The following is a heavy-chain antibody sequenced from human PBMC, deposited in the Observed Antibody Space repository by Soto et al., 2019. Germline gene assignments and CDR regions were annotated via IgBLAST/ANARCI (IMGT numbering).Heavy chain of an antibody. Sequence: LSLTCTVSGGSISSYYWSWIRQPAGKGLEWIGRIYTSGSTNYNPSLKSRVTMSVDTSKNQFSLKLSSVTVADTAVYYCARDFEYCSSTSCYRYYYYGMDVWGQGTTVTVS. CDR2: IYTSGST. CDR3: ARDFEYCSSTSCYRYYYYGMDV. CDR1: GGSISSYY. J-gene: IGHJ6*02. V-gene: IGHV4-4*07. D-gene: IGHD2-2*02.